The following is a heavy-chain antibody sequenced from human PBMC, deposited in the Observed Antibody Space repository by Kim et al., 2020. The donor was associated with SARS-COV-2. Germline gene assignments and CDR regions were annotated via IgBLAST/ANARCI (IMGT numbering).Heavy chain of an antibody. CDR2: IYPGDSDT. D-gene: IGHD5-12*01. CDR1: GYNFATYW. J-gene: IGHJ4*02. V-gene: IGHV5-51*01. CDR3: ARHHNWDILATTGVGIDS. Sequence: GESLKISCKASGYNFATYWIGWVRQMPGKGLEWMGIIYPGDSDTRYSPSFQGQVTISVDKSISTAYLQWSSLKSSDTALYYCARHHNWDILATTGVGIDSWGQGTLVTVSS.